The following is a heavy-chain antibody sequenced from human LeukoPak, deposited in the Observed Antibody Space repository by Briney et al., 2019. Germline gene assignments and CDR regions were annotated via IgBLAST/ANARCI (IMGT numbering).Heavy chain of an antibody. CDR2: LIPIFGTT. V-gene: IGHV1-69*05. Sequence: SVKVSCKTSGGTFSNYTINWVRQAPGQGLEWMGRLIPIFGTTNYGQRFRDRVTITTDESTSTAYMELSSLRSDDTAVYYCAREEGKYQLLFFDYWGQGTLVTVSS. D-gene: IGHD2-2*01. J-gene: IGHJ4*02. CDR1: GGTFSNYT. CDR3: AREEGKYQLLFFDY.